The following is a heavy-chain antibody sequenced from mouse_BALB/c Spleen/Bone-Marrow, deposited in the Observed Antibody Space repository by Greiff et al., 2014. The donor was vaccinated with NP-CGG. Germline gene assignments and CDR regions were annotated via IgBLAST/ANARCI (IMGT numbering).Heavy chain of an antibody. V-gene: IGHV4-1*02. D-gene: IGHD2-2*01. J-gene: IGHJ1*01. Sequence: EVKVIESGGGLVQPGGSLKLSCAASGFDFSRHWMSWVRQAPGKGLGWIGEINPDSSTINYTPSLKDKFIISRDNAKNTLYLQMSKVRSEDTALYYCALLGYYGYFYVWGAGTTVTVSS. CDR2: INPDSSTI. CDR3: ALLGYYGYFYV. CDR1: GFDFSRHW.